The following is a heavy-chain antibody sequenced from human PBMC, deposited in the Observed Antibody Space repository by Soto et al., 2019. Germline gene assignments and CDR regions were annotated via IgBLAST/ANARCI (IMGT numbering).Heavy chain of an antibody. J-gene: IGHJ3*02. CDR1: GFTFSSYA. D-gene: IGHD1-26*01. CDR3: ARDSRLLSGSYPDAFDI. CDR2: ISYDGSNK. V-gene: IGHV3-30-3*01. Sequence: GGSLRLSCAASGFTFSSYAMHWVRQAPGKGLEWVAVISYDGSNKYYADSVKGRFTISRDNSKNTLYLQMNSLRAEDTAVYYCARDSRLLSGSYPDAFDIWGQGTMVTVSS.